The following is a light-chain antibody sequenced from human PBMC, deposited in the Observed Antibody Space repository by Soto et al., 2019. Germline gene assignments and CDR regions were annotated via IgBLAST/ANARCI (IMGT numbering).Light chain of an antibody. J-gene: IGLJ1*01. V-gene: IGLV2-23*02. Sequence: QSVLTQPASVSGSPGQSITISCTGSTSDVGTHNLVSWYQHHPGKAPQLLIYDVNKRPSGISNRFSGSKSGNTASLTISGLQAEDEADYHCCSYAGTNPSYVFGTGTKVTVL. CDR1: TSDVGTHNL. CDR3: CSYAGTNPSYV. CDR2: DVN.